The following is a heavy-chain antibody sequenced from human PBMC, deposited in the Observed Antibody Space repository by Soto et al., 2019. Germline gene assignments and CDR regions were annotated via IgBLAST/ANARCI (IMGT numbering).Heavy chain of an antibody. CDR1: GGTFISYT. Sequence: SVKVSCKASGGTFISYTISWVRQAPGQGLEWMGRIIPILGIANYAQKFQGRVTITADKSTSTAYMELSSLRSEDTAVYYCGRDQPNYDYIWGSFRPRRVPNDAFDIWGQGIMVTVSS. CDR3: GRDQPNYDYIWGSFRPRRVPNDAFDI. J-gene: IGHJ3*02. V-gene: IGHV1-69*04. D-gene: IGHD3-16*02. CDR2: IIPILGIA.